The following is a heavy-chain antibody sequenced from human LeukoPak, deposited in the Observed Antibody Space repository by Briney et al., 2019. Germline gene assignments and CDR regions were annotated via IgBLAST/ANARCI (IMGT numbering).Heavy chain of an antibody. CDR2: ISSSGSTI. CDR3: ARSAQSGYPGGWFDP. J-gene: IGHJ5*02. Sequence: QPGGSLRLSCAASGFTFSSYEMNWVRQAPGKGLEWVSYISSSGSTICYADSVKGRFTISRDNAKNSLYLQMNSLRAEDTAVYYCARSAQSGYPGGWFDPWGQGTLVTVSS. V-gene: IGHV3-48*03. D-gene: IGHD3-22*01. CDR1: GFTFSSYE.